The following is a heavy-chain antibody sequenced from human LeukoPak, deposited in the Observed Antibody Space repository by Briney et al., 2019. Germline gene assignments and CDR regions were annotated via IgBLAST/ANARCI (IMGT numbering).Heavy chain of an antibody. J-gene: IGHJ4*02. CDR3: ARDQEGFDY. CDR1: GYTFTSNY. V-gene: IGHV1-46*01. CDR2: IYPRDGST. Sequence: GAPVKVSCKASGYTFTSNYIHLVRQAPGQGLEWMGMIYPRDGSTSYAHKFQGRVTVTRDTSTSTVHMELSGLRSEDTAVYYCARDQEGFDYWGQGTLVTVSS.